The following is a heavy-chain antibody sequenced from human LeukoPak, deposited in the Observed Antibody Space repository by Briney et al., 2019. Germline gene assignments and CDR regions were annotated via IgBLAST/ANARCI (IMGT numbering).Heavy chain of an antibody. CDR1: GGTFSSYA. V-gene: IGHV1-2*02. Sequence: ASVKVSCKASGGTFSSYAISWVRQAPGQGLEWMGWINPNSGGTNYAQKFQGRVTMTRDTSISTAYMELSRLRSDDTAVYYCARDLFWNDEAYYYYYMDVWGKGTTVTVSS. D-gene: IGHD1-1*01. J-gene: IGHJ6*03. CDR2: INPNSGGT. CDR3: ARDLFWNDEAYYYYYMDV.